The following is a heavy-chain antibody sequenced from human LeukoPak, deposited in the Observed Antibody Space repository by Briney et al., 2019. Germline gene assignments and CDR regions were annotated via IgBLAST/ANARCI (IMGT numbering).Heavy chain of an antibody. V-gene: IGHV4-61*02. CDR3: AREPTRDFWSGRNWFDP. CDR1: GGSVTSGNYY. D-gene: IGHD3-3*01. J-gene: IGHJ5*02. CDR2: IYTNGGA. Sequence: SETLSLTCTVSGGSVTSGNYYWNWIRQPAGKGLEWIGRIYTNGGASYNPSLKSRVTISIDASKNQFSLKLSSVTAADTAVYYCAREPTRDFWSGRNWFDPWGQGTLVTVSS.